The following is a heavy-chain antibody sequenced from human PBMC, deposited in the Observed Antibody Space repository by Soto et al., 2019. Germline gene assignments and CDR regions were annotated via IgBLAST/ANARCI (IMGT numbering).Heavy chain of an antibody. V-gene: IGHV1-18*01. CDR1: GYTFTSYG. D-gene: IGHD2-2*02. CDR2: ISAYNGNT. Sequence: GASVKVSCKASGYTFTSYGISWVRQAPGQGLEWMGWISAYNGNTNHAQKLQGRVTMTTDTSTSTAYMELRSLRSDDTAVYYCARDRSCSSTSCYSHYYYYYGMDVWGQGTTVTVSS. J-gene: IGHJ6*02. CDR3: ARDRSCSSTSCYSHYYYYYGMDV.